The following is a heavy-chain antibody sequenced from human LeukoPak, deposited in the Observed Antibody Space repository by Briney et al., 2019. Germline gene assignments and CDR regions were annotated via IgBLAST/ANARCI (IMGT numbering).Heavy chain of an antibody. CDR1: GGSISSSSYY. D-gene: IGHD1-26*01. V-gene: IGHV4-39*01. J-gene: IGHJ6*02. CDR2: IYYSGST. CDR3: AGRRRSYGMNYYYYYGMDV. Sequence: SETLSLTCTVSGGSISSSSYYWGWIRQPPGKGLEWIGSIYYSGSTYYNPSLKSRVTISVDTSKNQFSLKLSSVAAAATAVYYCAGRRRSYGMNYYYYYGMDVWGQGTTVTVSS.